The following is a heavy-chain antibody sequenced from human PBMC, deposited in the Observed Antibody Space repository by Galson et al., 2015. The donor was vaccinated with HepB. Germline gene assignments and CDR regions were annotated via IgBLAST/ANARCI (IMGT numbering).Heavy chain of an antibody. CDR1: GFTFSSYA. J-gene: IGHJ4*02. Sequence: SLRLSCAASGFTFSSYAMHWVRQAPGKGLEWVAVISYDGSNKYYADSVKGRFTISRDNSKNTLYLQMNSLRAEDTAVYYCAREATRPRYCSGGSCYSQNLDYWGQGTLVTVSS. CDR2: ISYDGSNK. CDR3: AREATRPRYCSGGSCYSQNLDY. V-gene: IGHV3-30-3*01. D-gene: IGHD2-15*01.